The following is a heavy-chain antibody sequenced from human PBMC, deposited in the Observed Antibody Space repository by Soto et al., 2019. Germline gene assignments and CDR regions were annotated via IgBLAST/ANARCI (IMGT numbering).Heavy chain of an antibody. V-gene: IGHV2-5*02. CDR1: GFSLTTSGVG. D-gene: IGHD3-3*01. J-gene: IGHJ4*02. CDR3: AHRVLRTVFGLVTTTAIYFDF. CDR2: IYWDDDK. Sequence: QITLNESGPTQVKPRQTLTLTCTFSGFSLTTSGVGVGWIRQSPGKAPEWLALIYWDDDKRYSPSLKSRLTITEDTSKIRVVLTMADLDTADTATYFCAHRVLRTVFGLVTTTAIYFDFWGQGTPVAVSS.